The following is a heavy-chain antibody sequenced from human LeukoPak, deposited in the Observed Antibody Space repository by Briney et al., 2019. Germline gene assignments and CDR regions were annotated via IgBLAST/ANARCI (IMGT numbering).Heavy chain of an antibody. CDR3: AKGLYGSGSYSQLNY. Sequence: GGSLRLSCAASGFTFSSYSMNWVRQAPGKGLEWVSSISSSSSYIYYADSVKGRFTISRDNAKNSLYLQMNSLRAEDTAVYYCAKGLYGSGSYSQLNYWGQGTLVTVSS. V-gene: IGHV3-21*01. J-gene: IGHJ4*02. CDR2: ISSSSSYI. CDR1: GFTFSSYS. D-gene: IGHD3-10*01.